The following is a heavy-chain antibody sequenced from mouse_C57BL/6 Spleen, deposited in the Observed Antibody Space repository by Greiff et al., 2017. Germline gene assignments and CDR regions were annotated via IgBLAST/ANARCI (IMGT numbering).Heavy chain of an antibody. V-gene: IGHV1-15*01. CDR1: GYTFTDYA. CDR3: TRKYYGSSCVGYFDV. J-gene: IGHJ1*03. Sequence: QVQLMESGAELVRPGASVTLSCKASGYTFTDYAMHWVKQTPVHGLEWIGAIDPETGGTAYNQKFKGQAILTADKSTSTVYMQLRSLTSEDSAVYYCTRKYYGSSCVGYFDVWGTGTTVTVSS. D-gene: IGHD1-1*01. CDR2: IDPETGGT.